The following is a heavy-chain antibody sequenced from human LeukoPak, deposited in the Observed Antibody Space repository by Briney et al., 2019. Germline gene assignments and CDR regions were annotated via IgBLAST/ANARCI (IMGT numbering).Heavy chain of an antibody. D-gene: IGHD3-22*01. V-gene: IGHV6-1*01. CDR2: TYYRYKRYY. J-gene: IGHJ4*02. Sequence: SHTLSLTCAISGDSVTSKNTAWNWTPPSPSRGLEWLGSTYYRYKRYYDYAVSVKSRITISPDTSKNQFSLHLNSVTPEDTAVYYCASGSYYLGLNSWGQGTLVTVSS. CDR1: GDSVTSKNTA. CDR3: ASGSYYLGLNS.